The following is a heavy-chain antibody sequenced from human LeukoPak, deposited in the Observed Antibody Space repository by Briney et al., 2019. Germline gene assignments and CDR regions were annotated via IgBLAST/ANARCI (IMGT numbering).Heavy chain of an antibody. CDR2: IKHSGST. Sequence: SETLSLTCAVYGGSFSGYYWSWIRQPPGKGLEWIGEIKHSGSTNYNPSLKSRVTISVDTSKNQFSLKLSSVTAADTAVYYCARMVRYGSGSYPPAPFDYWGQGTLVTVSS. J-gene: IGHJ4*02. CDR3: ARMVRYGSGSYPPAPFDY. D-gene: IGHD3-10*01. CDR1: GGSFSGYY. V-gene: IGHV4-34*01.